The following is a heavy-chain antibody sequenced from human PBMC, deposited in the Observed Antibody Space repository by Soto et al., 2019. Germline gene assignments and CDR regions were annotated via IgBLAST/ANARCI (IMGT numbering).Heavy chain of an antibody. J-gene: IGHJ4*02. CDR1: GFTFSTYA. CDR2: ISGSGGST. CDR3: AKVSVRYCSGGRCLPGAY. Sequence: EVQLLESGGGLVQRGGSLRLSCEASGFTFSTYAMSWVRQAPGKGLEWVSVISGSGGSTYYADPVKGRFTISRDNSKKTGYRQMNSLRAEDTAVYYCAKVSVRYCSGGRCLPGAYWGQGTLVTVSS. D-gene: IGHD2-15*01. V-gene: IGHV3-23*01.